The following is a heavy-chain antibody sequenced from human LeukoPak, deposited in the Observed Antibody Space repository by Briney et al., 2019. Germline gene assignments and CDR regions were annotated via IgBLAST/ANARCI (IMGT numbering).Heavy chain of an antibody. J-gene: IGHJ5*02. Sequence: SQTLSLTCTVSGGSISSGSYYWSWIRQLAGKGLEWIGRIYTSGSTNYNPSLKSRVTISVDTSKNQFSLKLSSATAADTAVYYCARERLERRDNWFDPWGQGTLVTVSS. CDR2: IYTSGST. CDR3: ARERLERRDNWFDP. D-gene: IGHD1-1*01. V-gene: IGHV4-61*02. CDR1: GGSISSGSYY.